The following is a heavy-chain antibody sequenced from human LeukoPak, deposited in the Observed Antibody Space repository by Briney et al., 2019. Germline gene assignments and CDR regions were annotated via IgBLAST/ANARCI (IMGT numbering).Heavy chain of an antibody. CDR2: ISSGGGST. CDR1: GFTFSSYA. D-gene: IGHD1-26*01. CDR3: AKQIVRSGRFIDF. Sequence: GGSLRLSCVASGFTFSSYAMSWVRQAPGKGLEWVSAISSGGGSTYYPDSVKGRFTISRDDSKSTLYLQMNSLRAEDTAVYYCAKQIVRSGRFIDFWGQGTLVTVSS. V-gene: IGHV3-23*01. J-gene: IGHJ4*02.